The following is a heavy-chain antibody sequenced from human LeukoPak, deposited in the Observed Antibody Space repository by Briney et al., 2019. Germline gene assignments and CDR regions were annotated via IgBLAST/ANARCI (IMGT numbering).Heavy chain of an antibody. J-gene: IGHJ4*02. CDR2: INGTAINT. V-gene: IGHV3-23*01. CDR1: GFTIMNSA. CDR3: ASPGYSSGWPLDY. Sequence: PGGSLRLSCAASGFTIMNSAMNWVRQAPGKGLEWVSAINGTAINTVYADSVKGRFTISRDYSKNTLYLQMNSLRAEDTAVYYCASPGYSSGWPLDYWGQGTLVTVSS. D-gene: IGHD6-19*01.